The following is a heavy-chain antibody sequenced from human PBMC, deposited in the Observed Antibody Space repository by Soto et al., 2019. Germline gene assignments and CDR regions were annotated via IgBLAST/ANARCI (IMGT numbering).Heavy chain of an antibody. V-gene: IGHV4-59*01. CDR2: INYSGTT. CDR3: ARGSVLGWLRSYFDY. J-gene: IGHJ4*02. D-gene: IGHD5-12*01. Sequence: QVQLQESGPGLVKPSETLSLTCTVSGGSISSYYWSWIRQPPGKGLEWIGYINYSGTTEYNPSLKSRVIISIDTSKNQFSLKMISVTAADTAVYYCARGSVLGWLRSYFDYWGQGTLVTVSS. CDR1: GGSISSYY.